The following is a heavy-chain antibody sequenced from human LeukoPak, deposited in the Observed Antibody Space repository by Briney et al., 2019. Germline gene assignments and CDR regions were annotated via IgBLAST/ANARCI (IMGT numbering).Heavy chain of an antibody. V-gene: IGHV1-69*10. D-gene: IGHD6-19*01. J-gene: IGHJ3*02. CDR2: IIPILGIA. CDR3: AGPRQWLVGGDHDDFDI. Sequence: SVKVSRKASGGTFSSYAISWVRQAPGQGLEWMGRIIPILGIANTAQKFRGRVTMTADKFTSTAYMEMSRLRFEDTAVYYWAGPRQWLVGGDHDDFDIWGQGTMVTVSS. CDR1: GGTFSSYA.